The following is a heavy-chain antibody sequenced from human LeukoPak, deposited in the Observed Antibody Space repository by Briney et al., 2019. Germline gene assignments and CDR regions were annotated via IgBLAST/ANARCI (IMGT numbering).Heavy chain of an antibody. CDR1: GFTVSSNY. Sequence: PGGSLRLSCAASGFTVSSNYMSWVRQAPGKGLEWVSVIYSGGSTYYADSVKGRFTISRDNSKNTLYLQMNSLRAEDTAVYYCAKDRERSSLTTVTTHDYWGQGTLVTVSS. CDR3: AKDRERSSLTTVTTHDY. CDR2: IYSGGST. V-gene: IGHV3-66*01. D-gene: IGHD4-17*01. J-gene: IGHJ4*02.